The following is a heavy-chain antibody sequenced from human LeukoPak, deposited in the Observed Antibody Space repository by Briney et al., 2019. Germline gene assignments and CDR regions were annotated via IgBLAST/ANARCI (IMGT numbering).Heavy chain of an antibody. V-gene: IGHV1-2*02. D-gene: IGHD2-2*01. CDR2: IHLNSGGT. CDR3: ARDLEIVPAAINWFDP. J-gene: IGHJ5*02. CDR1: GYTFTGCY. Sequence: AAVKVSRKASGYTFTGCYMHWVRHAPGQGLEWMGWIHLNSGGTNYTQKSQGRVTMTRDTSISTAYMELSRLRSDDTAVYYCARDLEIVPAAINWFDPWGQGILVTVSS.